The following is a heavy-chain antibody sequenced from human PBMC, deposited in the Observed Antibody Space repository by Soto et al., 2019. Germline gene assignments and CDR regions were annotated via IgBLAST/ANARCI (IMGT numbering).Heavy chain of an antibody. Sequence: PGGSLRLSCAASGFTFSSYSMNWVRQAPGKGLEWVSSISSSSSYIYYADSVKGRFTISRDNAKNSLYLQMNSLRAEDTAVYYCASQRYCSSTSCYRVMDVWGQGTTVTVSS. D-gene: IGHD2-2*01. V-gene: IGHV3-21*01. CDR1: GFTFSSYS. CDR2: ISSSSSYI. J-gene: IGHJ6*02. CDR3: ASQRYCSSTSCYRVMDV.